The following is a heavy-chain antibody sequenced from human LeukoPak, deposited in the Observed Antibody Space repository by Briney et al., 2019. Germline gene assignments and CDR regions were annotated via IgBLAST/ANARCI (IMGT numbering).Heavy chain of an antibody. Sequence: ASVNVSCKASGYTFTSYYMHWVRQAPGEGLEWMGIINPSGGSTTYAQKFQGRVTMTRDMSTSTVYMDLSSLRSEDTAVYYCARVAAEVVGLPGAIGFGWLRRDYYYMDVWGKGTTVTVSS. J-gene: IGHJ6*03. CDR3: ARVAAEVVGLPGAIGFGWLRRDYYYMDV. D-gene: IGHD2-2*02. CDR1: GYTFTSYY. CDR2: INPSGGST. V-gene: IGHV1-46*01.